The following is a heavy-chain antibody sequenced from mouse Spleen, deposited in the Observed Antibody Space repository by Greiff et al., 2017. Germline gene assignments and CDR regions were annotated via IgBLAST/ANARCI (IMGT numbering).Heavy chain of an antibody. CDR2: INTNNGGT. Sequence: EVQLQQSGAELVKPGASVKISCKASGYTFSNYYMNWVKQSHGKSLEWIGDINTNNGGTSYNQKLKGKATLTGDKSYSTAYMELRSLTSEDSAVYYCARGGFYRFTTVVATSFDFWGQGTTLTVSS. CDR1: GYTFSNYY. CDR3: ARGGFYRFTTVVATSFDF. D-gene: IGHD1-1*01. J-gene: IGHJ2*01. V-gene: IGHV1-26*01.